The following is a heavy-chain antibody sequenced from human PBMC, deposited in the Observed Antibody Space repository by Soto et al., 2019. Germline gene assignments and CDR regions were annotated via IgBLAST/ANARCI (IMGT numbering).Heavy chain of an antibody. V-gene: IGHV3-30-3*01. Sequence: GGSLRLSCAASGFTFSSYAMHWVRQAPGKGLEWVAVISYDGSNKYYADSVKGRFTISRDNSKNTLYLQMNSLRAEDTAVYYCARETGYSGYEDYYGMDVWGQGTTVTVSS. CDR1: GFTFSSYA. J-gene: IGHJ6*02. CDR3: ARETGYSGYEDYYGMDV. CDR2: ISYDGSNK. D-gene: IGHD5-12*01.